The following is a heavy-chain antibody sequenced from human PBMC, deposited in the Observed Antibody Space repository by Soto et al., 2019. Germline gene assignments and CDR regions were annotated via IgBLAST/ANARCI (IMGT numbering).Heavy chain of an antibody. CDR2: ISYDGSNK. Sequence: QVQLVESGGGVVQPGRSKRLSCAASGFTFSSYGMHWVRQAPGKGLEWVAVISYDGSNKYYADSVKGRFTISRDNSKNTLYLQMNSLRAEDTAVYYCAKAATGYGMDVWGQGTTVTVSS. CDR3: AKAATGYGMDV. V-gene: IGHV3-30*18. J-gene: IGHJ6*02. CDR1: GFTFSSYG.